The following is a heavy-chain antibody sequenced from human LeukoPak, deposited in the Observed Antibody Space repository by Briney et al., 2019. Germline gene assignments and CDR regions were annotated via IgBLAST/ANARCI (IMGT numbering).Heavy chain of an antibody. Sequence: SQTLSLTCVICGDGFSNSAAWNWIRLSPSRGFEWLERTYYRSKWYNDYAVSVKSRITIHPDTSRYQFSLQLNSVSPEDTAVYYCTREAVWGTSDYWTQGTLVTVSS. CDR2: TYYRSKWYN. J-gene: IGHJ4*02. V-gene: IGHV6-1*01. CDR1: GDGFSNSAA. CDR3: TREAVWGTSDY. D-gene: IGHD3-16*01.